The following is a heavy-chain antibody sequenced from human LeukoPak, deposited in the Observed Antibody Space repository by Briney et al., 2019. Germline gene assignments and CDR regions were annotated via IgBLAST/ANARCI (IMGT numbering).Heavy chain of an antibody. CDR2: IHRSGST. V-gene: IGHV4-38-2*02. D-gene: IGHD1-26*01. J-gene: IGHJ4*02. Sequence: SETLSLTCTVSGYSISSDYYWGWIRQPPGKGLEWIGSIHRSGSTYYNPSLESRVTISVDTSKNQFSLMLSSVTAADTAVYYCARDVGATVHGYWGQGTLVTVSS. CDR1: GYSISSDYY. CDR3: ARDVGATVHGY.